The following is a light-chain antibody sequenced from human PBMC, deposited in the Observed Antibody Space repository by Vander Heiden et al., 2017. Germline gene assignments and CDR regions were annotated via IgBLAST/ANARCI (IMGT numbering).Light chain of an antibody. Sequence: HSVLTPPPSVSGAPGLTVTISCTGSRSNIGAGSDVHWYQQMQGSAPKLLIFENNNRPSGVPDRFSASKSGTAATLAITGLRAEDEADYYCQSDDSRRSGWVFGTGTKLTVL. CDR1: RSNIGAGSD. CDR2: ENN. CDR3: QSDDSRRSGWV. J-gene: IGLJ3*02. V-gene: IGLV1-40*01.